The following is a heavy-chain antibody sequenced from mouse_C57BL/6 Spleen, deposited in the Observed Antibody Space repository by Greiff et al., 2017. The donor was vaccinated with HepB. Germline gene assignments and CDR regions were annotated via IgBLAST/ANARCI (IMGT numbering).Heavy chain of an antibody. CDR1: GYTFTSYW. Sequence: VQLQQPGAELVKPGASVKLSCKASGYTFTSYWMHWVKQRPGRGLEWIGRIDPNSGGTKYNEKFKSKATLTVDKPSSSAYMELSSLTSEDSAVYYCAICLYDHGVYFDYWGQGTTLTVSS. CDR3: AICLYDHGVYFDY. CDR2: IDPNSGGT. V-gene: IGHV1-72*01. J-gene: IGHJ2*01. D-gene: IGHD1-1*01.